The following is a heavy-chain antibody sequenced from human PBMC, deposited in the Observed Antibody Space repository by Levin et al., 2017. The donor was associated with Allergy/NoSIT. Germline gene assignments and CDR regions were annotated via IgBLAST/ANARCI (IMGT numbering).Heavy chain of an antibody. J-gene: IGHJ3*02. CDR1: GFTFSSYG. Sequence: GGSLRLSCAASGFTFSSYGMHWVRQAPGKGLEWVAVIWYDGSNKYYADSVKGRFTISRDNSKNTLYLQMNSLRAEDTAVYYCAREGYSSSWYPDAFDIWGQGTMVTVSS. D-gene: IGHD6-13*01. V-gene: IGHV3-33*01. CDR2: IWYDGSNK. CDR3: AREGYSSSWYPDAFDI.